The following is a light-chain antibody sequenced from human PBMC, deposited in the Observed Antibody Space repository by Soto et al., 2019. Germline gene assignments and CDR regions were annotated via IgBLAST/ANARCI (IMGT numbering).Light chain of an antibody. Sequence: QSALTQPASVSGSPGQSITISCTGTSXDVGGYNYVSWYQQHPGKAPKLMIYEVSNRPSGVSNRFSGSKSGNTASLTISGLQAEDEADYYCSSXTSSSTRVFGTGTKVTVL. V-gene: IGLV2-14*01. J-gene: IGLJ1*01. CDR1: SXDVGGYNY. CDR3: SSXTSSSTRV. CDR2: EVS.